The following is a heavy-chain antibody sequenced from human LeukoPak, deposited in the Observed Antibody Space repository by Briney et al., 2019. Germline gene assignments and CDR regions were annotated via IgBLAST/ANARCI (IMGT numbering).Heavy chain of an antibody. D-gene: IGHD6-13*01. CDR2: ISYDGSNK. V-gene: IGHV3-30*03. Sequence: PGGSLRLSCAASGFTFSSYGMHWVRQAPGKGLEWVAVISYDGSNKYYADSVKGRFTISRDNSKNTLYLQMNSLRAEDTAVYYCARPVRAAAGPFYFDPWGQGTLVTVSS. CDR3: ARPVRAAAGPFYFDP. CDR1: GFTFSSYG. J-gene: IGHJ5*02.